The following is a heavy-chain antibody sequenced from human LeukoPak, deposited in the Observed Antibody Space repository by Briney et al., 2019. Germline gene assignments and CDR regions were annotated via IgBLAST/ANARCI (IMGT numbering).Heavy chain of an antibody. CDR2: IWYDGSNK. CDR1: GFTFSSYG. Sequence: PGRSLRLSCAASGFTFSSYGMHWVRQAPGKGLEWVAVIWYDGSNKYYADSVKGRFTISRDNSKNTLYLQMNSLRAEDTAVYYCAKGPSYGDLDHWGQGTLVTVSS. J-gene: IGHJ4*02. V-gene: IGHV3-33*06. D-gene: IGHD4-17*01. CDR3: AKGPSYGDLDH.